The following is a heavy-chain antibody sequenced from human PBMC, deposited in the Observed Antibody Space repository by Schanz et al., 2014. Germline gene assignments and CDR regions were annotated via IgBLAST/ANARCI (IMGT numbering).Heavy chain of an antibody. CDR2: ISGGGGST. CDR1: TFTFSGYA. D-gene: IGHD2-2*01. Sequence: EVQLVESGGGLVQPGGSLRLSCAASTFTFSGYAMSWVRQAPGKGLEWVSSISGGGGSTRYGDSLRGRFYISRDNSKNTLYLQMSSLRGDDTAVYYCAKDGGCSSTNCHDFVVPELPFESWGQGTLVTVSS. V-gene: IGHV3-23*04. J-gene: IGHJ4*02. CDR3: AKDGGCSSTNCHDFVVPELPFES.